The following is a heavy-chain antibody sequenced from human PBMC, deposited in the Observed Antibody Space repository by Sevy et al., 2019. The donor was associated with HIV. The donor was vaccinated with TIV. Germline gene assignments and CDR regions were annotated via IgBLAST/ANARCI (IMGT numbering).Heavy chain of an antibody. CDR2: FSLGCGKI. Sequence: GGSLRLACAASGFTFSSYAMSWVRQPPGKGLEWVATFSLGCGKINYADSVKGRFTISRDNSKNTLFLQMNRLRAEDTAVYYCAREGCSRPHDYWVQGTLVTVSS. CDR3: AREGCSRPHDY. J-gene: IGHJ4*02. D-gene: IGHD2-2*01. V-gene: IGHV3-23*01. CDR1: GFTFSSYA.